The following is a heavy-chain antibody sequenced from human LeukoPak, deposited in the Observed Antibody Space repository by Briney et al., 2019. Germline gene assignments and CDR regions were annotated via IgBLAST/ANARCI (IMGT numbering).Heavy chain of an antibody. CDR3: ARDSEVRGVIIMDGPDY. V-gene: IGHV4-39*07. CDR1: GGSISSSSYY. J-gene: IGHJ4*02. D-gene: IGHD3-10*01. CDR2: IYYSGST. Sequence: SETLSLTCTVSGGSISSSSYYWGWIRQPPGKGLEWIGSIYYSGSTYYNPSLKSRVTISVDTSKNQFSLKLSSVTAADTAVYYCARDSEVRGVIIMDGPDYWGQGTLVTVSS.